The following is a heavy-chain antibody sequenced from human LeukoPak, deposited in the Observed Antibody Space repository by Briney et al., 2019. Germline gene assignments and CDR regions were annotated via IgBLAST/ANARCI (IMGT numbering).Heavy chain of an antibody. Sequence: GGSLRLSCAASGFTFSSYSMNWVRQAPGKGLEWVSSISSSSSYIYYADSVKGRFTISRDNSKNTLYLQMNSLRAEDTAVYYCAKDVGYYGSGSLNWGQGTLVTVSS. CDR2: ISSSSSYI. D-gene: IGHD3-10*01. J-gene: IGHJ4*02. V-gene: IGHV3-21*04. CDR1: GFTFSSYS. CDR3: AKDVGYYGSGSLN.